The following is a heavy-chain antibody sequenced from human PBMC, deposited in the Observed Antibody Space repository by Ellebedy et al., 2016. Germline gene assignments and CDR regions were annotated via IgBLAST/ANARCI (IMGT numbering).Heavy chain of an antibody. CDR2: IRTASSTI. D-gene: IGHD6-19*01. J-gene: IGHJ4*02. CDR3: ARGAYTGGWYPDYFDF. V-gene: IGHV3-48*04. CDR1: GFTFSSYN. Sequence: GESLKISCVASGFTFSSYNMNWVRQAPGKGLEWVSYIRTASSTIYYADSVKGRFTMSRDNAKNALYLQMNSLAAEDTAVYYCARGAYTGGWYPDYFDFWGQGTLVTVSS.